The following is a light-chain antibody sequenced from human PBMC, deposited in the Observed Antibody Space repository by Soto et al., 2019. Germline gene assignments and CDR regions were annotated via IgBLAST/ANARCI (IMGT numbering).Light chain of an antibody. J-gene: IGLJ3*02. Sequence: QSALTQPASMSGSPGQSITISCTGTRTDAGGYNYVSWYQQHPAKVPKLLIYEVSNRPSGVSNRFSGSKSGSTASLTISGLQPEDEGDYYCSSYTRSNTWVFGGGTQLTV. CDR2: EVS. CDR3: SSYTRSNTWV. CDR1: RTDAGGYNY. V-gene: IGLV2-14*01.